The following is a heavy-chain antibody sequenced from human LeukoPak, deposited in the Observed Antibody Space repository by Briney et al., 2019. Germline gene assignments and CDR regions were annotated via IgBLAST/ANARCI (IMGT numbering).Heavy chain of an antibody. D-gene: IGHD3-10*01. CDR2: INPKTGGT. CDR1: GYTFTDSY. J-gene: IGHJ4*02. V-gene: IGHV1-2*02. Sequence: ASVKVSCKASGYTFTDSYMHWVRQAPGQGLEWMGWINPKTGGTNYAQRFQGRVTMTRDTYIRTAYMELNSLRSADTAVYYCARDGRLTIFVRGIITEGSPPKNWGQGTLVTVSS. CDR3: ARDGRLTIFVRGIITEGSPPKN.